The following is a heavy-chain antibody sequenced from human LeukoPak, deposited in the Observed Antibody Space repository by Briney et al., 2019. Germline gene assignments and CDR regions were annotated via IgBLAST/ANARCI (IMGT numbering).Heavy chain of an antibody. Sequence: GGSLRLSCAASGFTFSSYSMNWVRQAPGKGLEWVSYISSSSSTIYYADSVKGRFTISRDNAKNSLYLQMNSLRAEDTAVYYCARDGHGDYDWYLDYWGQGTLVTVSS. CDR2: ISSSSSTI. J-gene: IGHJ4*02. D-gene: IGHD4-17*01. CDR1: GFTFSSYS. V-gene: IGHV3-48*01. CDR3: ARDGHGDYDWYLDY.